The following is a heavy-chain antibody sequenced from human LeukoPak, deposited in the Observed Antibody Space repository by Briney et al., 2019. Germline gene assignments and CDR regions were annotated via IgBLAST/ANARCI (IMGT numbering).Heavy chain of an antibody. CDR1: GYTFTSYA. CDR2: INGGNGNT. V-gene: IGHV1-3*01. Sequence: GASVKVSCKASGYTFTSYAMHWVRQAPGQRLEWMGWINGGNGNTKYSQKFQGRVTITRDTSASTAYMELSSLRSEDTAVYYCASLLQLWSLGGARYYYYYGMDVWGQGTTVTVSS. CDR3: ASLLQLWSLGGARYYYYYGMDV. J-gene: IGHJ6*02. D-gene: IGHD5-18*01.